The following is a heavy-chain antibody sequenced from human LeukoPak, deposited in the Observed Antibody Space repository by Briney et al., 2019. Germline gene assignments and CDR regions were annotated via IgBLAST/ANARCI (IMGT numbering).Heavy chain of an antibody. V-gene: IGHV4-34*01. CDR2: INHSGST. CDR3: ARDPYYYDSSED. J-gene: IGHJ4*02. D-gene: IGHD3-22*01. Sequence: SETLSLTCAVYGGSFSGYYWSWIRQPPGKGLEWIGEINHSGSTNYNPSLKSRVTISVDTSKNQFSLKLSSVTAADTAVYYCARDPYYYDSSEDWGQGTLVTVSS. CDR1: GGSFSGYY.